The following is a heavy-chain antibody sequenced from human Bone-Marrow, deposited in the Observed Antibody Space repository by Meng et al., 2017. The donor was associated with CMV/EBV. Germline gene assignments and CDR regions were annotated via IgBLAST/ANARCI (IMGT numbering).Heavy chain of an antibody. CDR3: ARKFCAFGSCFDY. CDR1: GFTVSSNY. J-gene: IGHJ4*02. CDR2: IYSGGST. Sequence: GESLKISCAASGFTVSSNYMSWVRQAPGKGLEWVSVIYSGGSTYYADSVKGRFTISRDNSKNTLYLQMNSLRAEDTAVYYCARKFCAFGSCFDYWGQGTLVTVSS. V-gene: IGHV3-53*01. D-gene: IGHD2-15*01.